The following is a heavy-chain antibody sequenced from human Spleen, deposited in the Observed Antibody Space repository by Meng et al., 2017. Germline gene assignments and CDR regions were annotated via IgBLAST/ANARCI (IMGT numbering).Heavy chain of an antibody. CDR1: GYSFTSYW. Sequence: GESLKISCKSSGYSFTSYWIGWVRQMPGKGLEWMGIIYPGDSDTGYSPSFQGQVTISADKSTNTAYLQWSGLKASDTAMYYSARLVAEAGTNYAFDIWGQGTMVTVSS. CDR3: ARLVAEAGTNYAFDI. V-gene: IGHV5-51*01. J-gene: IGHJ3*02. D-gene: IGHD6-19*01. CDR2: IYPGDSDT.